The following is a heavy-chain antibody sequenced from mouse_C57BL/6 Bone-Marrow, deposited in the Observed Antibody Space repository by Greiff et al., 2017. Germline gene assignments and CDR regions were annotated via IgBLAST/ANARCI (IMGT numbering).Heavy chain of an antibody. V-gene: IGHV14-1*01. CDR3: TGPYYYGSSCGY. J-gene: IGHJ2*01. CDR2: IDPEDGDT. CDR1: GFNIKDYY. D-gene: IGHD1-1*01. Sequence: EVKLMESGAELVRPGASVKLSCTASGFNIKDYYMHWVKQRPEQGLEWIGRIDPEDGDTEYAPKFQGKATMTADTSSNTAYLQLSSLTSEDTAVYYCTGPYYYGSSCGYWGQGTTLTVSS.